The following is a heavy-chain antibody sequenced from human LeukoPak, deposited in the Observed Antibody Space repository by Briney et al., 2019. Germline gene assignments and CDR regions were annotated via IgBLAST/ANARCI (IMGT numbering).Heavy chain of an antibody. D-gene: IGHD6-19*01. CDR3: AKDIVPDSGWDLDY. Sequence: GGSLRLSCVASGITFSTYSMTWVRQRPGKGLEWVASIYNSGTKIFYADSVKGRFTITRDNSNNVLFLQMDSLRAEDSAIYYCAKDIVPDSGWDLDYWGQGTLVTVSS. CDR1: GITFSTYS. J-gene: IGHJ4*02. CDR2: IYNSGTKI. V-gene: IGHV3-23*05.